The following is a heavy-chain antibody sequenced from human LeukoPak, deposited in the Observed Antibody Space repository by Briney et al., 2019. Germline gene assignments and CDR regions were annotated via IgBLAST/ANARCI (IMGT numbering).Heavy chain of an antibody. CDR3: ARERTYYYDSNPDYFDY. J-gene: IGHJ4*02. CDR1: GFTFDDYG. V-gene: IGHV3-20*04. D-gene: IGHD3-22*01. CDR2: INWNGGST. Sequence: GGSLRLSCAAPGFTFDDYGMSWVRQAPGKGLEWVSGINWNGGSTGYADSVKGRFTISRDNAKNSLYLQMNSLRAGDTALYYCARERTYYYDSNPDYFDYWGQGTLVTVPS.